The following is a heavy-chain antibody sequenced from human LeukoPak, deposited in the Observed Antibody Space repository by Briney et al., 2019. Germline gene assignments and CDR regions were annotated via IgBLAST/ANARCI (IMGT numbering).Heavy chain of an antibody. CDR1: GGSIRSTSYY. D-gene: IGHD3-9*01. V-gene: IGHV4-39*07. CDR3: ARVTGYTIEDYFDY. CDR2: IYYSGNT. J-gene: IGHJ4*02. Sequence: SETLSLTCTVSGGSIRSTSYYWGWIRQPPGKGLEWIGSIYYSGNTYYNPSLKSRVTISVDTSKNQFSLKLSSVTAADTAVYYCARVTGYTIEDYFDYWGQGTLVTVSS.